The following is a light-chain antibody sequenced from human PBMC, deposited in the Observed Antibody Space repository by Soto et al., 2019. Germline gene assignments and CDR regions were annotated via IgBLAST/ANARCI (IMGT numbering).Light chain of an antibody. CDR2: KAS. Sequence: DIQMTQSPSTLSASVGDRVTITCRASQSISSWLAWYQQKPGKAPKLLIYKASSLESGVPSRFSGSGSGTEFTLSISSLQPDDFATYYCQHYYCYPLTFGGGTKVEIK. CDR1: QSISSW. V-gene: IGKV1-5*03. CDR3: QHYYCYPLT. J-gene: IGKJ4*01.